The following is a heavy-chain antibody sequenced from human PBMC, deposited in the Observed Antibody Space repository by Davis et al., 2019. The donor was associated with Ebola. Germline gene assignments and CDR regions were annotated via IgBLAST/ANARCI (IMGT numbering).Heavy chain of an antibody. Sequence: GESLKISCAASGFTFSNDWMHWVRQAPGEGLVWVARINSDGSVTSYADSVKGRFTISRDNAKNTLDLQMNSLRIDDTAVYYCVRADGYNSPLDWGQGTLVTVSS. CDR2: INSDGSVT. D-gene: IGHD5-24*01. CDR1: GFTFSNDW. J-gene: IGHJ4*02. V-gene: IGHV3-74*01. CDR3: VRADGYNSPLD.